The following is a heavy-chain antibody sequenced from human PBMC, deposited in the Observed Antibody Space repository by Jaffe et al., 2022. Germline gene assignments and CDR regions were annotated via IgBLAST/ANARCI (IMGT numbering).Heavy chain of an antibody. V-gene: IGHV1-18*01. CDR3: ARSDFWSGYYIETFLGTQDGNWFDP. D-gene: IGHD3-3*01. J-gene: IGHJ5*02. CDR2: ISAYNGNT. Sequence: QVQLVQSGAEVKKPGASVKVSCKASGYTFTSYGISWVRQAPGQGLEWMGWISAYNGNTNYAQKLQGRVTMTTDTSTSTAYMELRSLRSDDTAVYYCARSDFWSGYYIETFLGTQDGNWFDPWGQGTLVTVSS. CDR1: GYTFTSYG.